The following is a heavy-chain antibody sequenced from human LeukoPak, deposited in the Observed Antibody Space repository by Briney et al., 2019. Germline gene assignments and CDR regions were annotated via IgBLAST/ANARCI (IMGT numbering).Heavy chain of an antibody. CDR2: INPNSGGT. CDR3: ARVRRYQLLPGYFDY. D-gene: IGHD2-2*01. Sequence: VASVKVSCKASGYTFTGYYMHWVRQAPGQGLEWMGWINPNSGGTNYAQKFQDRVTMTRDTSISTAYMELSRLRSDDTAVYYCARVRRYQLLPGYFDYWGQGTLVTVSS. J-gene: IGHJ4*02. CDR1: GYTFTGYY. V-gene: IGHV1-2*02.